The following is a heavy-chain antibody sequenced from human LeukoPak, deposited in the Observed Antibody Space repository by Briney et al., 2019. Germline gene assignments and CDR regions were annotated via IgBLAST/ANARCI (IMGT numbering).Heavy chain of an antibody. J-gene: IGHJ5*02. CDR1: GGSFSGYY. CDR3: ARNYDFWSGYLGWFDP. Sequence: SETLSLTCAVYGGSFSGYYWSWIRQPPGKGLEWIGEINHSGSTNYNPSLKSRVTISVDTSKNQSSLKLSSVTAADTAVYYCARNYDFWSGYLGWFDPWGQGTLVTVSS. CDR2: INHSGST. V-gene: IGHV4-34*01. D-gene: IGHD3-3*01.